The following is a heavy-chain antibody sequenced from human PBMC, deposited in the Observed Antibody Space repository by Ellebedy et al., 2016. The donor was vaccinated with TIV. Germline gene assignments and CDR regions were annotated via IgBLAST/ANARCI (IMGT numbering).Heavy chain of an antibody. Sequence: SETLSLXCTVSGGSISSSSYYYWAWIRQPPGKGLEWIGTIFHSGNTYYNPSLKSRLTISVDTSNNQFSLRLSSVTAADTAVYYCARQHSSGYYEGNWGQGTPVTVSS. CDR2: IFHSGNT. CDR1: GGSISSSSYYY. V-gene: IGHV4-39*01. CDR3: ARQHSSGYYEGN. D-gene: IGHD6-19*01. J-gene: IGHJ4*02.